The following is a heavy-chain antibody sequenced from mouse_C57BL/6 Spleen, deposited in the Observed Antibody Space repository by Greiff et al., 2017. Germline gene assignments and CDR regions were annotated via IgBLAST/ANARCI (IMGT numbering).Heavy chain of an antibody. CDR1: GYTFTSYW. CDR2: IDPNSGGT. Sequence: QVHVKQPGAELVKPGASVKLSCKASGYTFTSYWMHWVKQSPGRGLEWIGRIDPNSGGTKYNEKFKSKATLTVAKPSSTAYMQLSSLTSEDSAVYYCARESYDYDRYCDVWGTGTTVTVSS. D-gene: IGHD2-4*01. J-gene: IGHJ1*03. CDR3: ARESYDYDRYCDV. V-gene: IGHV1-72*01.